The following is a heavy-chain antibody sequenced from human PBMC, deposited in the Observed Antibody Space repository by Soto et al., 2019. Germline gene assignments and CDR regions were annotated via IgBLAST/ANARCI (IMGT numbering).Heavy chain of an antibody. J-gene: IGHJ6*03. D-gene: IGHD4-17*01. CDR2: ISSSSSYI. CDR1: GFTFSSYS. Sequence: EVQLVESGGGLVKPGGSLRLSCAASGFTFSSYSMNWVRQAPGKGLEWVSSISSSSSYIYYADSVKGRFTISRDNAKTSLDLQMTILKAEDTVVYYGARDGVGVTTCYYYYMDVWGKGTTVTVSS. V-gene: IGHV3-21*01. CDR3: ARDGVGVTTCYYYYMDV.